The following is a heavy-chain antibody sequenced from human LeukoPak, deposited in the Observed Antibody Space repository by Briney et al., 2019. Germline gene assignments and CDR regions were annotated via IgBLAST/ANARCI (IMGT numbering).Heavy chain of an antibody. CDR3: ARLRGSLPPYFDY. V-gene: IGHV4-59*02. CDR2: IYYSGST. D-gene: IGHD3-10*01. Sequence: PSETLSLTCTVSGGSVSSYYWSWIRQPPGKGLEWIGYIYYSGSTNYNPSLKSRVTISVDTSKNQFSLKLSSVTAADTAVYYCARLRGSLPPYFDYWAREPWSPSPQ. J-gene: IGHJ4*02. CDR1: GGSVSSYY.